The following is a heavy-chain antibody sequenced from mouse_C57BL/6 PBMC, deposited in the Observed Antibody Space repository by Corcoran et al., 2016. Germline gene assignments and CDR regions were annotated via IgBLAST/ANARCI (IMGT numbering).Heavy chain of an antibody. CDR3: ARGGYYGNYFDY. J-gene: IGHJ2*01. CDR2: IYPGDGDT. Sequence: QVQLQQSGAELVKPGASVKISCKASGYAFSSYWMNCVKQRPGKGLEWIGQIYPGDGDTNYNGKFKGKATLTADKFSSTAYMQLSSLTSEDSAVYFCARGGYYGNYFDYWGQGTTLTVSS. V-gene: IGHV1-80*01. D-gene: IGHD2-1*01. CDR1: GYAFSSYW.